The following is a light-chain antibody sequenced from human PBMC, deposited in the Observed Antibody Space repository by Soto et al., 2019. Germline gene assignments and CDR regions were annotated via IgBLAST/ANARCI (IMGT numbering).Light chain of an antibody. CDR3: QQYNDLST. CDR2: KAS. J-gene: IGKJ4*01. CDR1: QNIGDW. V-gene: IGKV1-5*03. Sequence: DIQMTQSPSTLSASVGDRVTIACRASQNIGDWLAWYQQKPGKAPNLLIYKASTLESGVPSRFSGSGSGPEFTLAISSLQPEDFATYYCQQYNDLSTFGGGTKVEI.